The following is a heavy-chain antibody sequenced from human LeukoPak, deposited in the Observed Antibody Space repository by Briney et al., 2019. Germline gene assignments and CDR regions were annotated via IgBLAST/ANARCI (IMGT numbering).Heavy chain of an antibody. J-gene: IGHJ4*02. D-gene: IGHD1-26*01. CDR3: ARPVQADSGSYYFDY. Sequence: GASVKVSCKTSGYTFTDYYMRWVRQAPGQGLEWMGWINPNSGGTNYPQKFQGRVTMIRDTSISTAYMELSRLRSDDTAVYYRARPVQADSGSYYFDYWGQGTLVTVSS. CDR1: GYTFTDYY. V-gene: IGHV1-2*02. CDR2: INPNSGGT.